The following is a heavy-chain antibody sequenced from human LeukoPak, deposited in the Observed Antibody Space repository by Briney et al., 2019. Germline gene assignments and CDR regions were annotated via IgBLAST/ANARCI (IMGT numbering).Heavy chain of an antibody. CDR2: ISAYNGNI. J-gene: IGHJ4*02. Sequence: ASVKVSCKASGYTFTSYGISWVRQAPGQGLEWMGWISAYNGNINYAQKLQGRVTMTTDTSTSTAYMELRSLRSDDTAVYYCARDRYNWNDDPFDYWGQGTLVTVSS. CDR1: GYTFTSYG. D-gene: IGHD1-20*01. CDR3: ARDRYNWNDDPFDY. V-gene: IGHV1-18*01.